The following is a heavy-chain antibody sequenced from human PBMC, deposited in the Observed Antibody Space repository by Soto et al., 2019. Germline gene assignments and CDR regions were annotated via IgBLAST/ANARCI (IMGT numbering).Heavy chain of an antibody. Sequence: EVQLVESGGGLVKPGGSLRLSCAASGFTFSSYSMNWVRQAPGKGLEWVSSISSSSSYIYYADSVKGRFTISRDNAKNSLYLQMTSLRAEDTAVYYWARDIGGSSGYANDYWGQGTLVTVSS. D-gene: IGHD5-12*01. CDR2: ISSSSSYI. J-gene: IGHJ4*02. V-gene: IGHV3-21*01. CDR3: ARDIGGSSGYANDY. CDR1: GFTFSSYS.